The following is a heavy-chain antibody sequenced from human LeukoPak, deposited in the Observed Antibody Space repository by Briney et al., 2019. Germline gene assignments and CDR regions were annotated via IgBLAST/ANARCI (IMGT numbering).Heavy chain of an antibody. CDR2: IYSGGST. D-gene: IGHD6-13*01. Sequence: GGSLRLSCAASGFTVSSNYMSWVRQAPGKGLEWVSVIYSGGSTYYADSVKGRFTISRDNSKNTLYLQMNSLRAEDTAVYYCAREAAAAGASYYYYYYGMDVWGQGTTVTVSS. CDR1: GFTVSSNY. CDR3: AREAAAAGASYYYYYYGMDV. J-gene: IGHJ6*02. V-gene: IGHV3-66*01.